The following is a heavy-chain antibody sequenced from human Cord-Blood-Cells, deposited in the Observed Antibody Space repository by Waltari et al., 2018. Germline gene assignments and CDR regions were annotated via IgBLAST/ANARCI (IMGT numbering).Heavy chain of an antibody. CDR3: ARDKGIDY. CDR2: ISYDGSNK. CDR1: GFTFSSYA. Sequence: QVQLVESGGGVVQPGRSLRLSCAASGFTFSSYAMHWVRQAPGKGLEWVAVISYDGSNKYDADSVKGRFTISRDNSKNTLYLQMNSLGAEDTAVYYCARDKGIDYWGQGTLVTVSS. V-gene: IGHV3-30*04. J-gene: IGHJ4*02.